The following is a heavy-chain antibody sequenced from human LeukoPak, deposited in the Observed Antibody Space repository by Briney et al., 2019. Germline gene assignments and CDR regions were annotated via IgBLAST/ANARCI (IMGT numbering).Heavy chain of an antibody. CDR1: GFTFSNSG. Sequence: GGTLRLSCAASGFTFSNSGMNWVRQAPGKGLEWVSAISGSGGSTYYADSVKGRFTISRDNSKNTLYLQMNSLRAKDTAVYYCAKAPTVITYDAFDIWGQGTMVTVSS. V-gene: IGHV3-23*01. CDR3: AKAPTVITYDAFDI. J-gene: IGHJ3*02. D-gene: IGHD4-23*01. CDR2: ISGSGGST.